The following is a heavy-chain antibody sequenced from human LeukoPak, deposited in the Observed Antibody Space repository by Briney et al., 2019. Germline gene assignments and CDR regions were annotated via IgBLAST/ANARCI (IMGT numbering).Heavy chain of an antibody. CDR2: ISSSGNAI. V-gene: IGHV3-11*04. J-gene: IGHJ4*02. Sequence: PGGSLRLSCAASGFTFSDYYMSWIRQAPGKGLEWVSQISSSGNAIYYTDSVKGRFTISRDNGKNSLFLQMNSLRAEDTAVYYCARGLVNRGPGTYNSRDYWGQGTLIIVSS. D-gene: IGHD1-26*01. CDR3: ARGLVNRGPGTYNSRDY. CDR1: GFTFSDYY.